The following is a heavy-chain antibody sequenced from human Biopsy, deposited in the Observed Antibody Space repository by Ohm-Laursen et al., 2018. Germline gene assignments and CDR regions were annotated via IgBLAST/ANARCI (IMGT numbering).Heavy chain of an antibody. J-gene: IGHJ4*02. D-gene: IGHD6-19*01. V-gene: IGHV1-2*02. CDR3: ALQSVAQMKNFDY. CDR2: ISPKSGDT. Sequence: ASVKVSCKASGFSFTSYYIHWVRQAPGQGLEWMGWISPKSGDTNYAHKSQGNITMTRDTSMSTAYMEMSRLRCDDTAVYYCALQSVAQMKNFDYWGQGTLVTVSS. CDR1: GFSFTSYY.